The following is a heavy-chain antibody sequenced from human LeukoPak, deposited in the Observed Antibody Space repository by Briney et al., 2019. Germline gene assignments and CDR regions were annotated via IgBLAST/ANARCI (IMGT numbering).Heavy chain of an antibody. J-gene: IGHJ4*02. CDR2: IHHSGST. D-gene: IGHD5-24*01. Sequence: PSETLSLTCAVYSESFSTYYWNWIRQPPGKGLEWIGEIHHSGSTKYNPSLKSRVTISVHTSKNQFSLKLSSVTAADTAVYYCARSRGWLQSHPLGYWGQGTLVAVSS. V-gene: IGHV4-34*01. CDR3: ARSRGWLQSHPLGY. CDR1: SESFSTYY.